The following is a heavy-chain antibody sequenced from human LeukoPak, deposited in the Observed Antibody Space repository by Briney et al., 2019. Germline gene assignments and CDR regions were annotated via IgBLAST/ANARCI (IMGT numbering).Heavy chain of an antibody. D-gene: IGHD3-16*02. V-gene: IGHV3-74*01. CDR1: EFPLNAYW. CDR2: INPDASTT. Sequence: GGPVRLFCAACEFPLNAYWVLWVRQAPGRGLVWVSLINPDASTTDYADSVKGRFTISRDNAKNTLYLQMNSLRAEDTAVYYCAMSLYRGAYVTWGQGTLVTVSS. CDR3: AMSLYRGAYVT. J-gene: IGHJ5*02.